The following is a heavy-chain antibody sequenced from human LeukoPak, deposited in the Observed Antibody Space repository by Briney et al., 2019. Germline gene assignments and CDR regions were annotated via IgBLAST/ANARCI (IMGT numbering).Heavy chain of an antibody. Sequence: SETLSLTCAVSGGSISSGGYSWSWIRQPPGKGLEWIGYIYHSGSTYYNPSLKSRVTISVDGSKNQFSLKLSSVTAADTAVYYCARGSNYYGSGSGFDYWGQGTLVTVSS. D-gene: IGHD3-10*01. V-gene: IGHV4-30-2*01. CDR3: ARGSNYYGSGSGFDY. CDR2: IYHSGST. CDR1: GGSISSGGYS. J-gene: IGHJ4*02.